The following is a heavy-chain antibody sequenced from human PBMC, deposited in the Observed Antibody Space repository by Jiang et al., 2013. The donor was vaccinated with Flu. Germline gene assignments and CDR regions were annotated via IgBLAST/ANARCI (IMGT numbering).Heavy chain of an antibody. CDR2: IIPIFGTA. CDR3: ARGSQAADYYYGMDV. Sequence: SGAEVKKPGSSVKVSCKASGGTFSSYAISWVRQAPGQGLEWMGGIIPIFGTANYAQRFQGRLTISAHESTRTADIELSSLTSDDTAVYYCARGSQAADYYYGMDVWGQGTTVTVS. V-gene: IGHV1-69*01. J-gene: IGHJ6*02. D-gene: IGHD6-13*01. CDR1: GGTFSSYA.